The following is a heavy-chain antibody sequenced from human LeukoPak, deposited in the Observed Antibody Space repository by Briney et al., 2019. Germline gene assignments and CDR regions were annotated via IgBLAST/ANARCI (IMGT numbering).Heavy chain of an antibody. D-gene: IGHD6-13*01. J-gene: IGHJ4*02. Sequence: SVKVSCKASGGTFSSYAISWVRQAPGQGLEWMGGIIPIFGTANYAQKFQGRVTMTRDTSTSTVYMELSSLRSEDTAVYYCARASSSSWYGDYWGQGTLVTVSS. V-gene: IGHV1-69*05. CDR2: IIPIFGTA. CDR1: GGTFSSYA. CDR3: ARASSSSWYGDY.